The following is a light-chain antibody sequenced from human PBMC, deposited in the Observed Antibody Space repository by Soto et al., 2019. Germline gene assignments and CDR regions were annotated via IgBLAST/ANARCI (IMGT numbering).Light chain of an antibody. CDR1: SSDVGGYNY. CDR3: CSYAGSRYV. Sequence: QSALTQPRSVSGSPGQSVTLSCTGTSSDVGGYNYVSWYQQHPGKAPKLMISDVSKRPSGVPDRFSGSKSGNTASLTISGLQAEDEADYCCCSYAGSRYVFGTGTSSPS. V-gene: IGLV2-11*01. J-gene: IGLJ1*01. CDR2: DVS.